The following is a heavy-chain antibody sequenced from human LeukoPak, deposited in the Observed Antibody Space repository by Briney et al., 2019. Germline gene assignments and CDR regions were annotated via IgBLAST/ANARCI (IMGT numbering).Heavy chain of an antibody. CDR1: GGSFNGYY. J-gene: IGHJ3*02. D-gene: IGHD3-9*01. CDR3: ARGLRDRYFDWLHINDAFDI. V-gene: IGHV4-34*01. Sequence: SETLSLTCAVYGGSFNGYYWRWLRQAPGKGLEWIGEINHSGSTNYNPSLKSRVTISVDTSKNQFSLKLSSVAAADTAVYYCARGLRDRYFDWLHINDAFDIWGQGTMVSVSS. CDR2: INHSGST.